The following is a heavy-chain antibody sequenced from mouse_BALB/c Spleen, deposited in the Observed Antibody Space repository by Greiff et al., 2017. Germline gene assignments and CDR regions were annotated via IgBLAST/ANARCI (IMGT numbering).Heavy chain of an antibody. J-gene: IGHJ2*01. V-gene: IGHV3-2*02. CDR3: ARGILDY. CDR1: GYSITSYYA. CDR2: ISYSGST. Sequence: EVMLVESGPGLVKPSQSLSLTCTVTGYSITSYYAWNWIRQCPGNKLEWMGYISYSGSTSYNPSLKSRISITRDTSKNQIFLQLNSVTTEDTATYYCARGILDYWGQGTTLTVAS.